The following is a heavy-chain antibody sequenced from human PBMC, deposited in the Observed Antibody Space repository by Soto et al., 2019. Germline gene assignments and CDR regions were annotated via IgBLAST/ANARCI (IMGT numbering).Heavy chain of an antibody. CDR2: IIPIFGTA. Sequence: ASVKVSCKASGGTFSSYAISWVRQAPGQGLEWMGGIIPIFGTANYAQKFQGRVTITADESTSTAYMELSSLRSEDTAVYYCARSPAHDYYDSSGYSQGRFDHWGQGTLVTVSS. CDR1: GGTFSSYA. J-gene: IGHJ4*02. CDR3: ARSPAHDYYDSSGYSQGRFDH. V-gene: IGHV1-69*13. D-gene: IGHD3-22*01.